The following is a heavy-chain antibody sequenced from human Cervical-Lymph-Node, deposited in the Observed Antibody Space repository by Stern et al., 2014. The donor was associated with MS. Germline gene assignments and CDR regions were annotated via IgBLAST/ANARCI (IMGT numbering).Heavy chain of an antibody. J-gene: IGHJ4*02. V-gene: IGHV3-30*04. Sequence: VHLVESGGGVVQPGRSLRLSCVASGFTFSEYTMHWVRQAPGKGPEWVALISYDGRNRYYADSVKGRFTISRDKSKNTLYLQMNTLKTEDTAVFYCARSGSYFSPFDYWGQGTLVTVSS. CDR1: GFTFSEYT. D-gene: IGHD1-26*01. CDR3: ARSGSYFSPFDY. CDR2: ISYDGRNR.